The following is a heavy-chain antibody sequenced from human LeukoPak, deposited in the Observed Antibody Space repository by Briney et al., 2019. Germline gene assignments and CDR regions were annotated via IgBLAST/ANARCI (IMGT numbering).Heavy chain of an antibody. V-gene: IGHV3-30*03. CDR1: GFTFSSYA. CDR2: ISYDGSNK. D-gene: IGHD1-26*01. CDR3: ARGAFSGSYPTSYFDY. Sequence: PGGSLRLFCAASGFTFSSYAVLWVRQAPGKGLEWVALISYDGSNKYDADSVKGRFTISRDNSKNTLYLQMNSLRGDDTAVYFCARGAFSGSYPTSYFDYWGQGTLVTVSS. J-gene: IGHJ4*02.